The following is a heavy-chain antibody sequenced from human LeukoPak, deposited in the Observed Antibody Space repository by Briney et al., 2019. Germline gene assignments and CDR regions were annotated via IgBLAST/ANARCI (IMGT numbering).Heavy chain of an antibody. J-gene: IGHJ4*02. CDR1: GFTFSNAW. CDR2: IKSKTDGGTT. V-gene: IGHV3-15*01. CDR3: ARAAVTATLDY. Sequence: GGSLRLSCAASGFTFSNAWMSWVRQAPGKGLEWVGRIKSKTDGGTTDYAAPVKGRFTISRDDSKNTLYLQMNSLRAEDTAVYYCARAAVTATLDYWGQGTLVTVSS. D-gene: IGHD2-21*02.